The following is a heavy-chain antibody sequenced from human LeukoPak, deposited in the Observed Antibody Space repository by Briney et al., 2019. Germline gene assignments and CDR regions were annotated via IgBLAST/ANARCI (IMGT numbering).Heavy chain of an antibody. J-gene: IGHJ4*02. CDR2: IWYDGSNK. D-gene: IGHD6-6*01. CDR1: GFTFSSYG. CDR3: AKDPPSNIAARVFDY. Sequence: PGRSLRLSCAASGFTFSSYGMHWVRQAPGKGLEWVAVIWYDGSNKYYADSVRGRFTISRDNSKNTLYLQMNSLRAEDTAVYYCAKDPPSNIAARVFDYWGQGTLVTVSS. V-gene: IGHV3-33*06.